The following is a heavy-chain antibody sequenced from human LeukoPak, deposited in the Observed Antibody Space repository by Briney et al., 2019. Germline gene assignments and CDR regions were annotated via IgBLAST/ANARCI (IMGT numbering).Heavy chain of an antibody. V-gene: IGHV4-59*08. J-gene: IGHJ4*02. CDR2: IYYSGST. CDR3: ARSPPAKGFYYFDY. Sequence: SETLSLTCTVSGGSISSYYWSWIRQPPGKGLEWIGYIYYSGSTNYNPSLKSRVTISVDTSKNRFSLKLSSVTAADTAVYYCARSPPAKGFYYFDYWGQGTLVTVSS. CDR1: GGSISSYY.